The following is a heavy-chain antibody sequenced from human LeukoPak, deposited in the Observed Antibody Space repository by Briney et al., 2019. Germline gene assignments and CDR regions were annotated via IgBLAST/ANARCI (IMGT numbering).Heavy chain of an antibody. D-gene: IGHD2-2*02. V-gene: IGHV3-23*01. CDR2: ISGSGGST. Sequence: GGSLRLSCAASGFTFSSYAMSWVRQAPGKGLEWVSAISGSGGSTYYADSVKGRFTISRDNSKNTLYLQMNSPRAEDTAVYYCAKDANVVPAAIQIDYWGQGTLVTVSS. J-gene: IGHJ4*02. CDR3: AKDANVVPAAIQIDY. CDR1: GFTFSSYA.